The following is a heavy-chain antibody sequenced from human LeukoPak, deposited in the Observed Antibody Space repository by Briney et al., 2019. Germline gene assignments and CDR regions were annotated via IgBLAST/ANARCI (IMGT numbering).Heavy chain of an antibody. Sequence: PGGSLRLSCAASGFTFDDYAMHWARQAPGKGLEWVSLISGDGGSTYYADSVKGRFTISRDNSKNSLYLQMNSLRTEDTALYYCAKDVSSGWYSWFDPWGQGTLVTVSS. CDR3: AKDVSSGWYSWFDP. CDR2: ISGDGGST. V-gene: IGHV3-43*02. J-gene: IGHJ5*02. D-gene: IGHD6-19*01. CDR1: GFTFDDYA.